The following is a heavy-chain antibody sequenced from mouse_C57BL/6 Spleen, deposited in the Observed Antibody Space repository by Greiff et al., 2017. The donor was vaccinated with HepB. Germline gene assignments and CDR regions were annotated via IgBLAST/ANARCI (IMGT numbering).Heavy chain of an antibody. CDR3: AREDYGSSLDY. CDR2: INYDGSST. V-gene: IGHV5-16*01. CDR1: GFTFSDYY. Sequence: EVMLVESEGGLVQPGRSMKLSCTASGFTFSDYYMAWVRQVPEKGLEWVANINYDGSSTYYLDSLKSRFIISRDNAKNILYLQMSSLKSEDTATYYCAREDYGSSLDYWGQGTTLTVSS. J-gene: IGHJ2*01. D-gene: IGHD1-1*01.